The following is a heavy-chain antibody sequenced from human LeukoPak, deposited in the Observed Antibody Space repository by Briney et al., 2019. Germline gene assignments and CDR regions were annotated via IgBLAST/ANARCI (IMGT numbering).Heavy chain of an antibody. CDR3: ATYRQVLLPFES. Sequence: QTGGSLRLSCAASGFTFSSYGMHWVRQAPDKGLEWVAFIRYDGGNKYYADSVKGRFTISRDNSKSTLSLQMNSLRAEDTAIYYCATYRQVLLPFESWGQGTLVTVSS. CDR1: GFTFSSYG. CDR2: IRYDGGNK. D-gene: IGHD2-8*02. J-gene: IGHJ4*02. V-gene: IGHV3-30*02.